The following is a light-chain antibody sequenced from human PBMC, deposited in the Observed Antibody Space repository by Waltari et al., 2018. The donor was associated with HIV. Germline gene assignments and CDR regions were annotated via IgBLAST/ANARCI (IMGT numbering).Light chain of an antibody. J-gene: IGLJ3*02. V-gene: IGLV1-47*01. Sequence: QSVLTQPPSASGTPGQRVTISCSGSSSNIGNNFIYWYQQFPGTAPKLLIYRNDQRPSGVPDRFSGSKSGTSASLAISGRRSEDEADYYCATWDDSLSGWVFSGGTKLTVL. CDR1: SSNIGNNF. CDR2: RND. CDR3: ATWDDSLSGWV.